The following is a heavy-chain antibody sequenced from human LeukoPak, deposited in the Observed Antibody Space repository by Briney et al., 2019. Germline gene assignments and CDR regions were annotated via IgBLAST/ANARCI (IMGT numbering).Heavy chain of an antibody. Sequence: GGSLRLSCAASGFTFRNYGMHWVRQAPGKGLEWVAVISHDIINKYYADSVKGRLTISRDNSKNTLFVQMNSLRVEDTAVYYCARVNNSSDSWSGPFDYWGQGTLVTVSS. J-gene: IGHJ4*02. CDR1: GFTFRNYG. D-gene: IGHD3-22*01. CDR2: ISHDIINK. V-gene: IGHV3-30*03. CDR3: ARVNNSSDSWSGPFDY.